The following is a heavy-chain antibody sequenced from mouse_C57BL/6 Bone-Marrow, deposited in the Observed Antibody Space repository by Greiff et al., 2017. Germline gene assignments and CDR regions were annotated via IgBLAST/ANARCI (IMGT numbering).Heavy chain of an antibody. CDR2: INPGSGGT. Sequence: VKLMESGAELVRPGTSVKVSCKASGYAFTNYLIGWVKQRPGKGLEWIGVINPGSGGTNYNEKFKGKATLTADKSSSTAYMQLSSLTSEDSAVYFCASVFGYGSSSAWFAYWGQGTLVTVSA. CDR1: GYAFTNYL. CDR3: ASVFGYGSSSAWFAY. J-gene: IGHJ3*01. V-gene: IGHV1-54*01. D-gene: IGHD1-1*01.